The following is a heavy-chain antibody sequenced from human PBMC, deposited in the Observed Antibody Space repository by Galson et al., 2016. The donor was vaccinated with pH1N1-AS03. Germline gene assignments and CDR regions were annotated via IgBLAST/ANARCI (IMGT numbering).Heavy chain of an antibody. Sequence: SVKVSCKATGYTFIGYFLHWVRQAPGHGLEWMGWINPNSGGTHYAQKFQGRITMTRDTSITSAYMELSGLRADDTAVYYCARVWPDKDRRLDNWGQGTLVTVSS. D-gene: IGHD3-9*01. CDR2: INPNSGGT. J-gene: IGHJ4*02. V-gene: IGHV1-2*02. CDR1: GYTFIGYF. CDR3: ARVWPDKDRRLDN.